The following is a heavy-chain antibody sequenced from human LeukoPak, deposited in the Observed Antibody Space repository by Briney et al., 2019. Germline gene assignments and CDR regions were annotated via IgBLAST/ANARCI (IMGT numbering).Heavy chain of an antibody. J-gene: IGHJ6*02. CDR2: ISAYNGNT. V-gene: IGHV1-18*01. CDR1: GYTFTSYG. Sequence: VASVKVSCKASGYTFTSYGISWVRQAPGQGLEWMGWISAYNGNTNYAQKLQGRVAMTADTSTSTAYMELRSVRSDDTAVYYCARDLLQAGHYYDYGMDVWGQGTTVTVSS. CDR3: ARDLLQAGHYYDYGMDV. D-gene: IGHD4-11*01.